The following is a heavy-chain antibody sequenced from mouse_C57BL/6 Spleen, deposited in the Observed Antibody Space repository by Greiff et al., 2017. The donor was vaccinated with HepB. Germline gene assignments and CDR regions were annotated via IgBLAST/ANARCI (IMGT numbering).Heavy chain of an antibody. Sequence: QVQLQQPGAELVKPGASVKMSCKASGYTFTSYWITWVKQRPGQGLEWIGDIYPGSGSTNYNEKFKSKATLTVDTSSSTAYMQLSSLTSEDSAVYYCARAQRRDSWFAYWGQGTLVTVSA. V-gene: IGHV1-55*01. CDR2: IYPGSGST. CDR3: ARAQRRDSWFAY. CDR1: GYTFTSYW. J-gene: IGHJ3*01. D-gene: IGHD3-3*01.